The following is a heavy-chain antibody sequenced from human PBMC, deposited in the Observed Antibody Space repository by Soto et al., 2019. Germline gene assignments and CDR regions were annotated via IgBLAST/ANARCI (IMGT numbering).Heavy chain of an antibody. CDR3: ARDHGLGSYAFDI. V-gene: IGHV3-21*01. CDR1: GFTFSSYS. D-gene: IGHD2-15*01. CDR2: ISSSSSYI. Sequence: EVQLVESGGGLVKPGGSLRLSCAASGFTFSSYSMNWVRQAPGKGLEWVSSISSSSSYIYYADSVKGRFTISRDNAKNSLYLQMNSLRAEDTAVYYCARDHGLGSYAFDIWGQGTMVTVSS. J-gene: IGHJ3*02.